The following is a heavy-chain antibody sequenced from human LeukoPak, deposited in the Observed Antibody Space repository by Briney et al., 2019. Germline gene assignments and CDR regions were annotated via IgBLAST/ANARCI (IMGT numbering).Heavy chain of an antibody. Sequence: PSETLSLTCTVSGYSISSGYYWGWIRQPPGKGLEWIGSIYHSGSTYYNPSLKSRVTISVDTSKNQFSLKLSSVTAADTAVYYCARVRDGYNKYYYYYMDVWGKGTTVTISS. V-gene: IGHV4-38-2*02. D-gene: IGHD5-24*01. CDR1: GYSISSGYY. CDR2: IYHSGST. CDR3: ARVRDGYNKYYYYYMDV. J-gene: IGHJ6*03.